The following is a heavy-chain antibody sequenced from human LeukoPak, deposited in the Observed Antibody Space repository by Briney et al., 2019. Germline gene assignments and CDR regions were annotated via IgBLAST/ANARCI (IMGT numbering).Heavy chain of an antibody. CDR2: MNPNSGNT. D-gene: IGHD3-3*01. Sequence: GASVKVSFKASGYTFTSYDINRVRQATGQGLEWMGWMNPNSGNTGYAQKFQGRVTMTRNTSISTAYMELSSLRSEDTAVYYGARVVMEWLFTHYYYYGMDVWGQGTTVTVSS. CDR1: GYTFTSYD. CDR3: ARVVMEWLFTHYYYYGMDV. V-gene: IGHV1-8*01. J-gene: IGHJ6*02.